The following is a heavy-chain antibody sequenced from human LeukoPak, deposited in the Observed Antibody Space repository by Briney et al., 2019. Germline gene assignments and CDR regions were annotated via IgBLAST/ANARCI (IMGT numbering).Heavy chain of an antibody. D-gene: IGHD1-26*01. CDR3: ARPAGSYSFYFDY. Sequence: GRSLRLSCAASGFTFSSYAMHWVRQAPGKGLEWVAVISYDGSNKYYADSVKGRFTISRDNSKNTLYLQMNSLRAEDTAVYHCARPAGSYSFYFDYWGQGTLVTVSS. CDR2: ISYDGSNK. V-gene: IGHV3-30-3*01. CDR1: GFTFSSYA. J-gene: IGHJ4*02.